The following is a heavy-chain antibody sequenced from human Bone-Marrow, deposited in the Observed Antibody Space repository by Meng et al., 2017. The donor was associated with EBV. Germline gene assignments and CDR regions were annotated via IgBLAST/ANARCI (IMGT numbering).Heavy chain of an antibody. Sequence: QLQEWGPGLVKPSGTLSLTCSVSGASISGSSYLWGWIRQSPGEGLEWIASIYYSGITYYNPSLKSRVSISVDTSNNQFSLRLTSVTAADTAVYYCATVKGGNYFPWFDPWGQGTLVTVS. J-gene: IGHJ5*02. CDR1: GASISGSSYL. V-gene: IGHV4-39*07. D-gene: IGHD3-9*01. CDR2: IYYSGIT. CDR3: ATVKGGNYFPWFDP.